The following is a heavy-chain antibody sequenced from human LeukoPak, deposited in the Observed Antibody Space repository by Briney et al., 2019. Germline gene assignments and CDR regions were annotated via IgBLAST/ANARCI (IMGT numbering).Heavy chain of an antibody. CDR1: GFTVSSNY. D-gene: IGHD3-10*01. CDR3: ARDAHTGSGTYWGGVDYYYGLDV. J-gene: IGHJ6*02. CDR2: VYGGDTT. V-gene: IGHV3-66*01. Sequence: GGSLRLSCAASGFTVSSNYMSWVRQAPGKGLEWVSVVYGGDTTFFADSVKGRFTISRDNSKNTLYLQMNSLRAEDTAVYYCARDAHTGSGTYWGGVDYYYGLDVWGQGTTVTVSS.